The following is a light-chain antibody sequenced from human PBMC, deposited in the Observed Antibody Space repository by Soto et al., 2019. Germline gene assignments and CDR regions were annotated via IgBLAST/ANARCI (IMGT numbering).Light chain of an antibody. CDR2: GAS. CDR1: QSVSSSY. Sequence: EIVLTQSPGTLSLSPGERATLSCRASQSVSSSYLAWYQQSPGQAPRLLIYGASSRATGIPDRFSGSGSGTDFTLTISRLEPEDFAVYYCQQHGSSPPWTF. J-gene: IGKJ1*01. V-gene: IGKV3-20*01. CDR3: QQHGSSPPWT.